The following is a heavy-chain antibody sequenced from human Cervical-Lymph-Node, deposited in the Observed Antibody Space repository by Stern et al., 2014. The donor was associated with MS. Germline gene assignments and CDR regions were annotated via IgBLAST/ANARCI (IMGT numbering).Heavy chain of an antibody. CDR2: FIYTGTA. D-gene: IGHD3-16*01. CDR3: ARHWGIRGYDY. CDR1: GGAFSSGDYY. J-gene: IGHJ4*02. Sequence: QLQLEESGPGLVRPSETLSLSCTVSGGAFSSGDYYWGRLRQTPGQALVWMGNFIYTGTAYYNPSLQSRVTISVSTSRRQFSLKLTSVTLADEAVYYCARHWGIRGYDYWGQGVLVTVSS. V-gene: IGHV4-39*01.